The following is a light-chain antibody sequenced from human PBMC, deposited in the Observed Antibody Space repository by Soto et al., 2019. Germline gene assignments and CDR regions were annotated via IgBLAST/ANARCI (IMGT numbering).Light chain of an antibody. V-gene: IGLV2-14*01. Sequence: QSALTQPASVSGSLGQSITIYCTGTSSDVGGYDSVSWFQYRSGKAPKLMIYEVKNRPSGVSDRFSGSKTGNTASMTISGLQPDDESDYYCCSYAASKSFVFGTGTKLTVL. CDR2: EVK. J-gene: IGLJ1*01. CDR3: CSYAASKSFV. CDR1: SSDVGGYDS.